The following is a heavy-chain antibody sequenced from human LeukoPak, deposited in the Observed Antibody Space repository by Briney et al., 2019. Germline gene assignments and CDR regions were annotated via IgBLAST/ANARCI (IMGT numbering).Heavy chain of an antibody. V-gene: IGHV4-34*01. D-gene: IGHD4-17*01. CDR3: ARGGTPYGDYVPHPGSFDY. CDR2: INRSGST. J-gene: IGHJ4*02. CDR1: GGSFSGYY. Sequence: TTSETLSLTCAVYGGSFSGYYWSWIRQPPGKGLEWIGEINRSGSTNYNPSLKSRVTISVDTSKNQFSLKLSSVTAADTAVYYCARGGTPYGDYVPHPGSFDYWGQGTLVTVSS.